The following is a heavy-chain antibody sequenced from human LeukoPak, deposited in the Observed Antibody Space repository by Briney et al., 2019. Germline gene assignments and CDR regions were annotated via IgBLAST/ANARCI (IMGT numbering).Heavy chain of an antibody. D-gene: IGHD3-22*01. CDR3: ARVRSYSSGYPPLGY. CDR1: GFTFSDYY. V-gene: IGHV3-11*01. Sequence: GGSLRLSCAASGFTFSDYYMSWIRQAPGKGLEWVSYISSSGSTIYYADSVKGRFTISRDNAKNSLYLQMNSLRAEDTAVYYCARVRSYSSGYPPLGYWGQGTLVTVSS. J-gene: IGHJ4*02. CDR2: ISSSGSTI.